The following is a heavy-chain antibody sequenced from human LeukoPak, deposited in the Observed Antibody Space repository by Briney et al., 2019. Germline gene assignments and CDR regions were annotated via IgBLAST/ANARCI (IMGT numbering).Heavy chain of an antibody. CDR2: INHSGST. CDR3: ARRDKDDILTGPFDY. Sequence: SETLSLTCAVYGGSFSGYYWSWIRQPPGKGLEWIGEINHSGSTNYNPSLKSRVTKSVDTSKNQFSLKLSSVTAADTAVYYCARRDKDDILTGPFDYWGQGTLVTVSS. J-gene: IGHJ4*02. V-gene: IGHV4-34*01. CDR1: GGSFSGYY. D-gene: IGHD3-9*01.